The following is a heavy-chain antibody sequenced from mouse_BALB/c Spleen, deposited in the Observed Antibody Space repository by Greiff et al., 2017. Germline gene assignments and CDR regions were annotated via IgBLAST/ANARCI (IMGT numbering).Heavy chain of an antibody. CDR2: ISSGGGST. CDR1: GFAFSSYD. V-gene: IGHV5-12-1*01. D-gene: IGHD4-1*02. Sequence: EVKLMESGGGLVKPGGSLKLSCAASGFAFSSYDMSWVRQTPEKRLEWVAYISSGGGSTYYPDTVKGRFTISRDNAKNTLYLQMSSLKSEDTAMYYCARRGQLGRLAYWGQGALVTVSA. J-gene: IGHJ3*01. CDR3: ARRGQLGRLAY.